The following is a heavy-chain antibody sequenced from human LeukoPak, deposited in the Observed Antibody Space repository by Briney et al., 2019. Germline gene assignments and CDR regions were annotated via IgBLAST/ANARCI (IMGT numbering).Heavy chain of an antibody. CDR2: ISGSGGST. J-gene: IGHJ3*02. V-gene: IGHV3-23*01. Sequence: GGSLRLSCAASGFTFSSYAMSWVRQAPGKGREWVSAISGSGGSTYYADSVKGRFTISRDNSKNTLYLQMNSLRAEDTAVYYCAKSIASRRAFDIWGRGTIVTVSS. D-gene: IGHD1-26*01. CDR1: GFTFSSYA. CDR3: AKSIASRRAFDI.